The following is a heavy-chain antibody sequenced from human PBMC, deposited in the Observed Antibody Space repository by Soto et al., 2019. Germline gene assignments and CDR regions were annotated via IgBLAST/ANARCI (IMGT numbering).Heavy chain of an antibody. Sequence: SETLSLTCAVYGGSFSGYYWSWIRQPPGKGLEWIGEINHSGSTNYNPSLKSRVTISVDTSKNQFSLKLSSVTAADTAVYYCARGARGSTRYCSSTSCPTRGGYYGSGSYQPWFDPWGQGTLVTVSS. V-gene: IGHV4-34*01. CDR2: INHSGST. CDR1: GGSFSGYY. J-gene: IGHJ5*02. CDR3: ARGARGSTRYCSSTSCPTRGGYYGSGSYQPWFDP. D-gene: IGHD2-2*01.